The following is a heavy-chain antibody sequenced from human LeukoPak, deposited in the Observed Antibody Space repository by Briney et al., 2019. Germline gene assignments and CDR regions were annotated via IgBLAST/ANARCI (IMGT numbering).Heavy chain of an antibody. CDR1: GGSISSGDYY. CDR2: IYYSGST. D-gene: IGHD2-2*02. Sequence: PSETLSLTCTVSGGSISSGDYYWSWIRQPPGKGLEWIGSIYYSGSTYYKPSLKSRVTMSVDTSKNQFSLKLSSVTAADTAVYYCAREVEDRGYCSSTSCYKFANYYYMDVWGKGTTVTVSS. J-gene: IGHJ6*03. V-gene: IGHV4-39*07. CDR3: AREVEDRGYCSSTSCYKFANYYYMDV.